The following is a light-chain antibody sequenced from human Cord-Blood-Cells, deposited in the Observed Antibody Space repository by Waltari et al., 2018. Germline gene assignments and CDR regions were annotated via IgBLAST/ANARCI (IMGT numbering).Light chain of an antibody. CDR3: AAWDDSLNGPV. V-gene: IGLV1-44*01. CDR2: SNN. J-gene: IGLJ3*02. Sequence: QSLLTQPPSASGTPGQRVPFPRAGSSSNSGCNPATLYQQLPGKAPKLLIYSNNQRPSGVPDRFSGSKSGTSASLAISGLQSEDEADYYCAAWDDSLNGPVFGGGTKLTVL. CDR1: SSNSGCNP.